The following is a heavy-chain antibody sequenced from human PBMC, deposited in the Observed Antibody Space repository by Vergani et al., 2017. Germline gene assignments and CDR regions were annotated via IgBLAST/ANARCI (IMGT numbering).Heavy chain of an antibody. CDR2: ISSSSSYI. CDR3: ARDTGRGQQLVVA. D-gene: IGHD6-13*01. J-gene: IGHJ5*02. V-gene: IGHV3-21*02. Sequence: EVQLVESGGGLIHPGGSLRLSCEGSGFSFSGYWMHWVRQSPEKGLVWVSSISSSSSYIYYADSVKGRFTISRDNAKNSLYLQMNSLRAEDTAVYYCARDTGRGQQLVVAWGQGTLVTVSS. CDR1: GFSFSGYW.